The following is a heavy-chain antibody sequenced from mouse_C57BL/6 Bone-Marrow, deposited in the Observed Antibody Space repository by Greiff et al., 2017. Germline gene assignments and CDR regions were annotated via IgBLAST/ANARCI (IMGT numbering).Heavy chain of an antibody. D-gene: IGHD2-3*01. Sequence: EVQGVESGGGLVKPGGSLKLPCAASGFTFSSYAMSWVRQTPEKRLEWVATISDGGSYTYYPANVKGRFTISRDNAKNNLYLQMSHLKSEDTAMYYCARVMGPWFAYWGQGTLVTVSA. CDR3: ARVMGPWFAY. V-gene: IGHV5-4*01. CDR1: GFTFSSYA. CDR2: ISDGGSYT. J-gene: IGHJ3*01.